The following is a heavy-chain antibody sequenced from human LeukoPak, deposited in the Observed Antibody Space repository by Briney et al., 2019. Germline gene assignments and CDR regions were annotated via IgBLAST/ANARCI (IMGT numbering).Heavy chain of an antibody. CDR2: IYYTGTT. Sequence: PSETLSLTCTVSGGSISSTTYYWGWIRQSPGEGLEWIGSIYYTGTTYYNSSLKSRVTISVDTSKNQFSLKLSSVTAADTAVYYCARDDKRVVVAATEEVGWFDPWGQGTLVTVSS. V-gene: IGHV4-39*07. CDR3: ARDDKRVVVAATEEVGWFDP. J-gene: IGHJ5*02. CDR1: GGSISSTTYY. D-gene: IGHD2-15*01.